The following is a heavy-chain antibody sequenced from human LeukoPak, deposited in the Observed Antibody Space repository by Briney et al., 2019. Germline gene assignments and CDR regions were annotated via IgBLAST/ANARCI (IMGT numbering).Heavy chain of an antibody. V-gene: IGHV3-21*06. J-gene: IGHJ4*02. D-gene: IGHD4-17*01. CDR2: MSPDSKYI. Sequence: GGSLRLSCAASGFTFSSYAMAWVRQAPGKGLEWVSSMSPDSKYIYYADSVKGRFTISRDNAKNSLFLQMNSLTGEDTAVYYCARKTALTYDYWGQGTLVTVSS. CDR3: ARKTALTYDY. CDR1: GFTFSSYA.